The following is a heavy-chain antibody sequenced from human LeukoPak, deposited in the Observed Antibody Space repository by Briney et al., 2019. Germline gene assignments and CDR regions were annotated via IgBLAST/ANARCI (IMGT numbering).Heavy chain of an antibody. J-gene: IGHJ4*02. CDR2: IYYSGST. CDR1: GGSISSYY. CDR3: ASAVPSPGSSSWAQFDY. D-gene: IGHD6-13*01. V-gene: IGHV4-59*08. Sequence: SETLSLTCTVSGGSISSYYWSWIRQPPGKGLEWIGYIYYSGSTNCNPSLKSRVTISVDTSKNQFFLKLSSVTAADTAVYYCASAVPSPGSSSWAQFDYWGQGTLVTVSS.